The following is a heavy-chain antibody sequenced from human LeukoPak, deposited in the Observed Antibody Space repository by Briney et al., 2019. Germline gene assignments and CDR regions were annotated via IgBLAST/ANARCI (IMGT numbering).Heavy chain of an antibody. Sequence: GGSLRLSRAASGFTFSSYSMNWVRQPPGKGLEWVSSISSSGSYIYYADSVKGRFSISRDSAKNSLYLQRNSLRAEDTAVYYCARGPQFCSGGSCYGYYFGYWGQGTLVTVSS. CDR3: ARGPQFCSGGSCYGYYFGY. D-gene: IGHD2-15*01. CDR2: ISSSGSYI. CDR1: GFTFSSYS. J-gene: IGHJ4*02. V-gene: IGHV3-21*01.